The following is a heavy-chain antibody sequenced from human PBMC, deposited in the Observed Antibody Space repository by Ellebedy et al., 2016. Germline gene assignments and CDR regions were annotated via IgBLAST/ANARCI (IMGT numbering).Heavy chain of an antibody. CDR1: GFTFNIAG. J-gene: IGHJ4*02. Sequence: GGSLRLXXAASGFTFNIAGMTWVRQALGKGLEWVATIVFSGTATYYSDSVKGRFIISRDNAKNSLFLQMNSLRVEDTAVYYCARDGSEWSRDYWGQGTLVTVSS. D-gene: IGHD3-3*01. CDR2: IVFSGTAT. CDR3: ARDGSEWSRDY. V-gene: IGHV3-21*01.